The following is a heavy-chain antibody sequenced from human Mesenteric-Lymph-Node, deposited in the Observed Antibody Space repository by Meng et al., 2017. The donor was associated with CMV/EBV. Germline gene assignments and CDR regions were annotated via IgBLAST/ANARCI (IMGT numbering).Heavy chain of an antibody. CDR2: INTDESST. CDR3: ARAGRNIGARPSPDYYGMDV. V-gene: IGHV3-74*03. Sequence: GGSLRLSCAASGFTFSSYCMYWVRQAPGKGLVWVSRINTDESSTTYADSVKGRFTISRDNAKNTLYLQMNSLRAEDTAVYYCARAGRNIGARPSPDYYGMDVWGQGTTVTVSS. D-gene: IGHD6-6*01. CDR1: GFTFSSYC. J-gene: IGHJ6*02.